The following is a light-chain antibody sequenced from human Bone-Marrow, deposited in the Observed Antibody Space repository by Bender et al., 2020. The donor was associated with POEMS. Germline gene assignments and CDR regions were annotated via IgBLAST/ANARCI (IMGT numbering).Light chain of an antibody. CDR2: NNS. Sequence: QSVLTQPPSASGTPGQRVPISCSGSSSKFGSYPVNWYQQLPGATPKLVIFNNSQRPSGVPDRFSGSNSSTSASLAISGLLSDDVADFYCATWDDSLNGWVFGGGTKLTVL. CDR3: ATWDDSLNGWV. CDR1: SSKFGSYP. V-gene: IGLV1-44*01. J-gene: IGLJ3*02.